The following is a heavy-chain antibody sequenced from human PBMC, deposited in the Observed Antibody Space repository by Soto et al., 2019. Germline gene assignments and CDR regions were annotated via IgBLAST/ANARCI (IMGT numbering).Heavy chain of an antibody. D-gene: IGHD3-9*01. CDR1: GSSISSGYY. V-gene: IGHV4-38-2*01. CDR3: ARHRGYYDILTGYYTELHFDY. Sequence: PSETLSLTCAVSGSSISSGYYWGWIRQPPGKGLERIGSMYHSGSTDYNPSIKSRVTISVDTSKNQFSLKLSSVTAADTAVYYCARHRGYYDILTGYYTELHFDYWGQGXLVTVS. CDR2: MYHSGST. J-gene: IGHJ4*02.